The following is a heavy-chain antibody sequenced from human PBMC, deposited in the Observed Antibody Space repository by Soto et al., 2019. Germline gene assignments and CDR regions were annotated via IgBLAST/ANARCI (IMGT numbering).Heavy chain of an antibody. CDR1: GITFDDFA. CDR3: AIGSSSSFYSLNF. V-gene: IGHV3-9*01. D-gene: IGHD6-6*01. Sequence: EVQLVESGGGLVQPGRSLRLSCVASGITFDDFAMHWVRQAPGKGLECVSGINWDGDSIDYADSVKGRLTISRDKAKNSLYLQMSSLRREETALYFCAIGSSSSFYSLNFWGQGTLVTVSS. CDR2: INWDGDSI. J-gene: IGHJ4*02.